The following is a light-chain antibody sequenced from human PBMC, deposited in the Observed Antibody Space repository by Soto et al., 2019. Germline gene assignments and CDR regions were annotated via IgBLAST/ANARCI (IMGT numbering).Light chain of an antibody. CDR1: QSISSW. CDR2: DAS. CDR3: QQYNSYRT. J-gene: IGKJ1*01. Sequence: DIQMTQSPSTLSASVGDRVTITFRASQSISSWSAWYQQKPGKAPKLLIYDASSLESGVPSRFSGSGSGTEFTLTISSLQPDDFATYYCQQYNSYRTFGQGTKVDI. V-gene: IGKV1-5*01.